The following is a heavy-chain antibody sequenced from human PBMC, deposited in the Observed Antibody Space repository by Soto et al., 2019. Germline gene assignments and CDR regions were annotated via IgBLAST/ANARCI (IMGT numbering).Heavy chain of an antibody. Sequence: EVQLVESGGGLVQPGGSLRLSCAASGFTYSSYEMNWVRQAPGKGLEWVSYISSSVTTMYYTDSVRGRFTISRDNAKNSLYLQMNSLRAEDTAVYFCARDSYCGGATCNLPNSLDYWGQGTLVTVSS. CDR1: GFTYSSYE. CDR2: ISSSVTTM. CDR3: ARDSYCGGATCNLPNSLDY. V-gene: IGHV3-48*03. D-gene: IGHD2-21*01. J-gene: IGHJ4*02.